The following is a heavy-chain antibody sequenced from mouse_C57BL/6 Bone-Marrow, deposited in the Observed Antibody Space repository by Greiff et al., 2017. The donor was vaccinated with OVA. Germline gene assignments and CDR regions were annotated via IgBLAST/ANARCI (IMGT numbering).Heavy chain of an antibody. CDR3: ARWGYGSSYWYFDV. V-gene: IGHV1-50*01. CDR2: IDPSDSYT. CDR1: GYTFTSYW. J-gene: IGHJ1*03. Sequence: QVQLQQPGAELVKPGASVKLSCKASGYTFTSYWMQWVKQRPGQGLEWIGEIDPSDSYTNYNQKFQGKATLTVDTSSSTAYMQLSSLTSEDSAVYYCARWGYGSSYWYFDVWGTGTTVTVSS. D-gene: IGHD1-1*01.